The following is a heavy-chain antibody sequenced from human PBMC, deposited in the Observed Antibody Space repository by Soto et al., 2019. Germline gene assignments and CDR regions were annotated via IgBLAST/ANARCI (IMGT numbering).Heavy chain of an antibody. CDR3: ARDLDDDFWSGCAFSN. CDR2: IWYDGSNK. Sequence: GGSLRLSCAASGFTFSSYGMHWVRQAPGKGLEWVAVIWYDGSNKYYADSVKGRFTISRDNSKNTLYLQMNSLRAEDTAVYYCARDLDDDFWSGCAFSNWGQGTLVTVSS. CDR1: GFTFSSYG. J-gene: IGHJ4*02. D-gene: IGHD3-3*01. V-gene: IGHV3-33*01.